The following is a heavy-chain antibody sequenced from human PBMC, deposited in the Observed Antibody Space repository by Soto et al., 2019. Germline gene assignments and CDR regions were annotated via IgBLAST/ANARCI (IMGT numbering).Heavy chain of an antibody. J-gene: IGHJ3*02. CDR2: IYYSGST. Sequence: QVQLQESGPGLVKPSQTLSLTCTVSGGSISSGGYYWSWIRQHPGKGLEWIGYIYYSGSTYYNPSLKSRVTISVDTSKNQFSMKLSSVTAADTAVYYCARSPVASEPYAFDIWGQGTMVTVSS. CDR3: ARSPVASEPYAFDI. D-gene: IGHD6-19*01. CDR1: GGSISSGGYY. V-gene: IGHV4-31*03.